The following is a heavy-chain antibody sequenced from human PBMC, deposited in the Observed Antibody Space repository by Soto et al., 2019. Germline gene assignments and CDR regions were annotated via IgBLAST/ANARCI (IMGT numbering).Heavy chain of an antibody. CDR2: IYHSGST. CDR1: GGSISSGGYS. V-gene: IGHV4-30-2*01. D-gene: IGHD3-22*01. J-gene: IGHJ4*02. CDR3: ARGNHYYDSSGFIGPFDY. Sequence: SETLSLTCAVSGGSISSGGYSWSWIRQPPGKGLEWIGYIYHSGSTYYNPSLKSRVTISVDRSKNQFSLKLSSVTAADTAVYYCARGNHYYDSSGFIGPFDYWGRGTLVTVSS.